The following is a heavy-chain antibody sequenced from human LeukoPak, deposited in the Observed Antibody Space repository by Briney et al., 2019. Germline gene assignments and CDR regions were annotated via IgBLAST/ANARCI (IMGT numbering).Heavy chain of an antibody. CDR2: FDHADGET. V-gene: IGHV1-24*01. CDR1: GYTLTELS. D-gene: IGHD5-12*01. CDR3: ATESGYDPLWGGMDV. J-gene: IGHJ6*02. Sequence: ASVTVSCKVSGYTLTELSMHWGRQAPGKGLEWMGSFDHADGETIYAQKFQGRVTVTEDTSTDTAYMELSSLRSEDTAVYYCATESGYDPLWGGMDVWGQGTTVTVSS.